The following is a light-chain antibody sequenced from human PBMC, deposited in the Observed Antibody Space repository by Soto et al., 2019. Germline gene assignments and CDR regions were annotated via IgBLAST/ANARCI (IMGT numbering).Light chain of an antibody. Sequence: EIVLTQSRATLSLSPGERATLSCRASQSVSSYLAWYQQKPGQAPRLLIYDASNRATGIPARFSGSGSGTDFTLTISSLEPEDFAVYYCQQRSNWPPTFGXGTRLEIK. CDR1: QSVSSY. V-gene: IGKV3-11*01. CDR3: QQRSNWPPT. CDR2: DAS. J-gene: IGKJ5*01.